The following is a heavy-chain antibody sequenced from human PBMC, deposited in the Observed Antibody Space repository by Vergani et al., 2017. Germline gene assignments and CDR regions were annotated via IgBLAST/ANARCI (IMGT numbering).Heavy chain of an antibody. D-gene: IGHD6-13*01. CDR1: GDSVSSNSAA. CDR2: TYYRSKWYN. V-gene: IGHV6-1*01. Sequence: QVQLQQSGPGLVKPSQTLSLTCAISGDSVSSNSAAWNWIRQSPSRGLEWLGRTYYRSKWYNDYALSVKSRITINPDKSKNQFSLQLNSVTPEDTAVYYCARHYEIAIAAAGTPYGMDVWGQGTTVTVSS. CDR3: ARHYEIAIAAAGTPYGMDV. J-gene: IGHJ6*02.